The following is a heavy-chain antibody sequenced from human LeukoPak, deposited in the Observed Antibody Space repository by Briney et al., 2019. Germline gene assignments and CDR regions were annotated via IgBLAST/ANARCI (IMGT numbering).Heavy chain of an antibody. CDR2: ISAYNGNT. D-gene: IGHD1-20*01. CDR3: ARGSRYNWNDGWDY. CDR1: GYTFTNYG. J-gene: IGHJ4*02. Sequence: ASVKVSCKASGYTFTNYGISWVRQAPGQGLEWMGWISAYNGNTNYAQKLQGRVTMTTDTSTSTAYMELRSLRSDDTAVYYCARGSRYNWNDGWDYWGQGTLVTVSS. V-gene: IGHV1-18*01.